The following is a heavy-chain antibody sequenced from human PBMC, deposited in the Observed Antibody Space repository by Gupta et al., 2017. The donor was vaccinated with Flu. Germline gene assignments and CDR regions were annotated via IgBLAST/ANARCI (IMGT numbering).Heavy chain of an antibody. D-gene: IGHD3-22*01. CDR1: GFTFSSYS. V-gene: IGHV3-21*01. CDR3: ARDTSMYYYDSSGYYEAHDAFDI. Sequence: EVQLVESGGGLVKPGGSLRLSCAASGFTFSSYSMNWVRQAPGKGLEWVSSISSSSSYIYYADSVKGRFTISRDNAKNSLYLQMNSLRAEDTAVYYCARDTSMYYYDSSGYYEAHDAFDIWGQGTMVTVSS. J-gene: IGHJ3*02. CDR2: ISSSSSYI.